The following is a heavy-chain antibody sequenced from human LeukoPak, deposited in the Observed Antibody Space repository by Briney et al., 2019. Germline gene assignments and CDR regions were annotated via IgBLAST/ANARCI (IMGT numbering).Heavy chain of an antibody. CDR2: IIPIFGTA. V-gene: IGHV1-69*06. Sequence: SVKVSCKASGGTFSSYAISWVRQAPGQGLEWMGGIIPIFGTANYAQKFQGRVTITADKSTSTAYMELSSLRSEDTAVYYCAREQSAYYYYYMDVWGKGTTVTISS. CDR3: AREQSAYYYYYMDV. D-gene: IGHD3-3*01. CDR1: GGTFSSYA. J-gene: IGHJ6*03.